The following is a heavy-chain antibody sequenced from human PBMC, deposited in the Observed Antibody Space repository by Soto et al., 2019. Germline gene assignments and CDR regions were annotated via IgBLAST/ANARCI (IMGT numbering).Heavy chain of an antibody. Sequence: SETLSLTCTVSGGSISSGGYYWSWIRQHPGKGLEWIGYIYYSGSTYYNPSLKSRVTISVDTSKNKFSLKLSSVTAADTAVYYCARFPTLDIVVVPAASSPSFMDVWGKGTTVTVSS. V-gene: IGHV4-31*03. CDR1: GGSISSGGYY. CDR3: ARFPTLDIVVVPAASSPSFMDV. CDR2: IYYSGST. J-gene: IGHJ6*03. D-gene: IGHD2-2*01.